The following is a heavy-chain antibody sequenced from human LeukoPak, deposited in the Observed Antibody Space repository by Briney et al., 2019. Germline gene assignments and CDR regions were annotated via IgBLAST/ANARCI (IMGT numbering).Heavy chain of an antibody. CDR2: IYTSGST. Sequence: SETPSLTCTVSGGSISSYYWSWIRQPAGKGLEWIGRIYTSGSTNYNPSLKSRVTMSVDTSKNQFSLKLSSVTAADTAVYYCAQTTVVTPGAFDIWGQGTMVTVSS. V-gene: IGHV4-4*07. CDR1: GGSISSYY. CDR3: AQTTVVTPGAFDI. J-gene: IGHJ3*02. D-gene: IGHD4-23*01.